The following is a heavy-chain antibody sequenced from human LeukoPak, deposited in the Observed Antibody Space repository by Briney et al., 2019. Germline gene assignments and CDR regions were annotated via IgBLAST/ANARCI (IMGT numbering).Heavy chain of an antibody. CDR1: GFTVSSNY. D-gene: IGHD3-3*01. J-gene: IGHJ4*02. V-gene: IGHV3-66*02. CDR3: ARAAPIFGVVRAFDY. CDR2: IYSGGST. Sequence: GGSLRLSCAASGFTVSSNYMSWVRQAPGKGLEWASVIYSGGSTYYADSVKGRFTISRDNSKNTLYLQMNSLRAEDTAVYYCARAAPIFGVVRAFDYWGQGTLVTVSS.